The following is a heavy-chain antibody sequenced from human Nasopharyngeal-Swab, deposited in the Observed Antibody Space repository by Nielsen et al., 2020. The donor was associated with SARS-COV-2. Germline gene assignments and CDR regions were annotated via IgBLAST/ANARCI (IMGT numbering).Heavy chain of an antibody. V-gene: IGHV4-31*03. CDR2: IYYSGST. Sequence: SETLSLICTVSGGSISSGGYYWSWIRQHPGKGLEWIGYIYYSGSTYYNPSLKSRVTISVDTSKNQFSLKLSSVTAADTAVYYCARGPYGTFDYWGQGTLVTVSS. J-gene: IGHJ4*02. D-gene: IGHD4-17*01. CDR3: ARGPYGTFDY. CDR1: GGSISSGGYY.